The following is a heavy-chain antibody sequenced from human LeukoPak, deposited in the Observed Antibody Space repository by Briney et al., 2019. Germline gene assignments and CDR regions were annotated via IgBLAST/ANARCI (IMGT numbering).Heavy chain of an antibody. Sequence: GASVTVSCKASGHTFTGYYMHWVRQAPGQGLEWMGWINPNSGGTNYAQKFQGRVTMTRDTSISTAYMELSRLRSGDTAVYYCARDTKRIVAYNWGQGTLVTVAS. CDR2: INPNSGGT. J-gene: IGHJ4*02. D-gene: IGHD3-22*01. V-gene: IGHV1-2*02. CDR1: GHTFTGYY. CDR3: ARDTKRIVAYN.